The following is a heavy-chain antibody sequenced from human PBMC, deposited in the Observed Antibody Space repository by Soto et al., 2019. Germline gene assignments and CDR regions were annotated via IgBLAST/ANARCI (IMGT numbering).Heavy chain of an antibody. CDR2: IYYSGST. V-gene: IGHV4-31*03. J-gene: IGHJ4*02. Sequence: PSETLSLTCTVSGGSISNGGYYWSWIRQHPGKGLEWIGYIYYSGSTYYNPSLKSRVTISVDTSKNQFSLKLSSVTAADTAVYYCARGERWLQHEYYFDYWGQGTLVTVSS. D-gene: IGHD5-12*01. CDR1: GGSISNGGYY. CDR3: ARGERWLQHEYYFDY.